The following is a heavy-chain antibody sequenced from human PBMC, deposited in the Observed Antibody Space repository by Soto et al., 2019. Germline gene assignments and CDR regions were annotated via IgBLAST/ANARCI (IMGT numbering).Heavy chain of an antibody. CDR3: AKSEGYSFDI. V-gene: IGHV3-7*01. Sequence: EVQLVESGGGLVQPGGSLRLSCAASGLSFSSHWMSWVRQAPRRGLEWVANIRQDGGEEQYSDSVKGRFTLSRDNAKNSLYLQMNGLRVDDTAVYYCAKSEGYSFDIRGQGTMVTVSS. CDR2: IRQDGGEE. J-gene: IGHJ3*02. D-gene: IGHD1-1*01. CDR1: GLSFSSHW.